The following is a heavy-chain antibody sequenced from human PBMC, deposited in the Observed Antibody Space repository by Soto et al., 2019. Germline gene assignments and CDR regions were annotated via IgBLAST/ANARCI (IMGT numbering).Heavy chain of an antibody. CDR3: ARGVTETTTTDIYTLCLDV. CDR2: INHSGST. D-gene: IGHD1-1*01. J-gene: IGHJ6*01. V-gene: IGHV4-34*01. Sequence: GKGLEWIGEINHSGSTNYDPSLKSRVTISVDTSKNQFSLKLSSVTAADTAVYYCARGVTETTTTDIYTLCLDV.